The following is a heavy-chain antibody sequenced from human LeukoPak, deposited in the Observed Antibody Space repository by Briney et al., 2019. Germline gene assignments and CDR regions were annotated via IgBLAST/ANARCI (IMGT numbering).Heavy chain of an antibody. Sequence: PGVPLRLSCAASGFTFSSYRMHWPPQAPGKGRVGVTSISSSSSYIYYSDSVKGRFTISRDNAKNSLYLPMNSLRAEDTAVYYCARVSRITDCSDCWGQRAMVSVSS. CDR3: ARVSRITDCSDC. D-gene: IGHD2-21*01. CDR1: GFTFSSYR. J-gene: IGHJ4*02. V-gene: IGHV3-21*01. CDR2: ISSSSSYI.